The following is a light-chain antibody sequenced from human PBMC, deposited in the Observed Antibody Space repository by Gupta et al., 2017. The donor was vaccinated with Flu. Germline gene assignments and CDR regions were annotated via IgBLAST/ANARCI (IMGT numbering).Light chain of an antibody. Sequence: QSALTQPPSASGSPGQSIPISCTGTSSDIGAYKYVSWHQQHASNAPNLIIYEVTKRPSGVPDRFSGSKSGNTASLTVSGLQAEDEGDYYCSSHTVSDTFVFGTGTAVTVL. CDR2: EVT. CDR1: SSDIGAYKY. J-gene: IGLJ1*01. V-gene: IGLV2-8*01. CDR3: SSHTVSDTFV.